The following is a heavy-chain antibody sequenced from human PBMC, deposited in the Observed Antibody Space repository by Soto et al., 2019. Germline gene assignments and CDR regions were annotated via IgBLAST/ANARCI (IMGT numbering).Heavy chain of an antibody. D-gene: IGHD3-10*01. CDR1: GYTFTSYG. Sequence: QVQLVQSGAEVKKPGASVKVSCKASGYTFTSYGISWVRQAPGQGLEWMGWISTYNGNTKYAQKLQGRVTMTKNTTTSTAYMELRSLRSDDTAVFYCAREMVRGVGSDYWGQGTLVTVSS. CDR3: AREMVRGVGSDY. V-gene: IGHV1-18*01. CDR2: ISTYNGNT. J-gene: IGHJ4*02.